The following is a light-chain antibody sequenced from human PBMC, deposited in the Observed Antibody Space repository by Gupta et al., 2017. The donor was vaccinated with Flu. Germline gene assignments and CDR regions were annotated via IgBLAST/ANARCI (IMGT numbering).Light chain of an antibody. CDR2: RSN. CDR1: NSNIGGNY. CDR3: ATWDDSLSAHVF. V-gene: IGLV1-47*01. Sequence: QSVLTQPPSVSGTPGQSVTISCSGSNSNIGGNYVFWYQQVPGTAPKLVIYRSNQRASGGPHRFSGSKSGSSASLVISALRSEDAADYYCATWDDSLSAHVFFGGGTKLTVL. J-gene: IGLJ2*01.